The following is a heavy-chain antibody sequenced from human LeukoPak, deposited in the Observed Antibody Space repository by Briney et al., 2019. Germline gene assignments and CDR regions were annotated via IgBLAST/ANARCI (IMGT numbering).Heavy chain of an antibody. J-gene: IGHJ5*02. D-gene: IGHD5-18*01. Sequence: ASVKVSCKASGYTFTSYYMHWVRQAPGQGLEWMGIINPSGFSTTYAQKFQGRVTMTRDTSTSTVYMELSSLRSEDTAVYYCARDERDGGDIAMLGANNWFDPWGQGTLVTVSS. CDR2: INPSGFST. CDR3: ARDERDGGDIAMLGANNWFDP. CDR1: GYTFTSYY. V-gene: IGHV1-46*01.